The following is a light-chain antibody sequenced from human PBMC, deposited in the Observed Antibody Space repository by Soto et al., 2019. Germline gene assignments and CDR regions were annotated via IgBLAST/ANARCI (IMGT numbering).Light chain of an antibody. Sequence: DIQMTQSPSTLSASVGDRVTITCRASQSINNWLAWYQQKPGKAPKLLIYRASSLENGVPSRFSGRGSGAEFIFTITSLQPDDFATYYCQQYSSASTFGQGTKVEI. J-gene: IGKJ1*01. V-gene: IGKV1-5*03. CDR3: QQYSSAST. CDR1: QSINNW. CDR2: RAS.